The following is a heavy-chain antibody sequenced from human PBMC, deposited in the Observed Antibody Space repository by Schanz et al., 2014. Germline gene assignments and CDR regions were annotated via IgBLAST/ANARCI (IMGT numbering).Heavy chain of an antibody. CDR1: GFNFGDYY. J-gene: IGHJ4*02. V-gene: IGHV3-11*01. CDR3: AREKRRTEVVLDH. CDR2: ISSVGISK. Sequence: VQLVESGGGLVQSGGSLRLSCAASGFNFGDYYMTWVRQAPGKGLEWVSYISSVGISKYYADPVKGRFTISRDSAKNSLYLQMNSLRAEDTAVYYCAREKRRTEVVLDHWGQGTLVTVS.